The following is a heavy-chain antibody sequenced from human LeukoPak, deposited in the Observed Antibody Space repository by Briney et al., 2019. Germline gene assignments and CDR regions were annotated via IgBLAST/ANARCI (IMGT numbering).Heavy chain of an antibody. CDR1: GLPYRSYE. CDR3: ARAGYYFHY. CDR2: ISSSGSSI. J-gene: IGHJ4*02. Sequence: GGSLRLLCAASGLPYRSYEMNWVRQAPGKGLEWVSYISSSGSSIYYADSVKGRFAISRDNAKNSLYLQLNSLGAEDTAVYYCARAGYYFHYWGQGTLVTVSS. V-gene: IGHV3-48*03.